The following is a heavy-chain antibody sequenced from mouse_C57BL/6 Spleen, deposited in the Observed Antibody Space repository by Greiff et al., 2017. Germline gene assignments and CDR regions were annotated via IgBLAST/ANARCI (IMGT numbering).Heavy chain of an antibody. CDR1: GYTFTSYW. D-gene: IGHD1-1*01. Sequence: QVQLKESGAELAKPGASVKLSCKASGYTFTSYWMHWVKQRPGQGLEWIGYINPSSGYTKYNQKFKDKAPLTADKSSSTASMQLSSLTYVDSAVYFGERGAYGSSSSFDYWGQGTTLTVSS. CDR3: ERGAYGSSSSFDY. V-gene: IGHV1-7*01. J-gene: IGHJ2*01. CDR2: INPSSGYT.